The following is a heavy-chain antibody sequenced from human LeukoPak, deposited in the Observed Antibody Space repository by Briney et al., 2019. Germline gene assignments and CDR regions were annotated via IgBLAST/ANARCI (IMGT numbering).Heavy chain of an antibody. CDR3: AKFQYSYGFGFDAFDI. D-gene: IGHD5-18*01. CDR2: ISGSGGST. CDR1: GFTFSSYA. Sequence: PGGSLRLSCAASGFTFSSYAMSWVRQAPGKWLEWVSAISGSGGSTYYADSVKGRFTISRDNSKNTLYLQMNSLRAEDTAVYYCAKFQYSYGFGFDAFDIWRQGTMVTVSS. V-gene: IGHV3-23*01. J-gene: IGHJ3*02.